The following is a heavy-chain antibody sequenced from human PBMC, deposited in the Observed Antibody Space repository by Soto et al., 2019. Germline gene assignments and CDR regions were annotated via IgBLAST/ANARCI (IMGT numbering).Heavy chain of an antibody. CDR2: IYYSGST. CDR1: GGSISSSNW. D-gene: IGHD3-22*01. Sequence: PSETLSLTCAVSGGSISSSNWWSWVRQPPGKGLEWIGYIYYSGSTYYNPSLKSRVTISVDTSKNQFSLKLSSVTAADTSVYYCARASGSRYFDNWGQETLVTVSS. J-gene: IGHJ4*02. V-gene: IGHV4-4*02. CDR3: ARASGSRYFDN.